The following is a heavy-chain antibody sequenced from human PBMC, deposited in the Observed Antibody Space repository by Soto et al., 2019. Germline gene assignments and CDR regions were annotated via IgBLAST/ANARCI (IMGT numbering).Heavy chain of an antibody. Sequence: QVQLEQSGAEVKKPGSSVKVSCKASEGTFSTHAISWVRQAPEEGLEWMGGIIPLFGTTNYAQKFQGTVTIIADKSTSTVSMQLISRRSEDTAIYDCAGGFMVRGGDAWFDTWGQGTLVTVSS. CDR2: IIPLFGTT. CDR3: AGGFMVRGGDAWFDT. V-gene: IGHV1-69*06. D-gene: IGHD3-10*01. J-gene: IGHJ5*02. CDR1: EGTFSTHA.